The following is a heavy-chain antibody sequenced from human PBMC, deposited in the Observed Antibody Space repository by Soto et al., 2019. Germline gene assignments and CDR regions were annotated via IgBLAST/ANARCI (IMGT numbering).Heavy chain of an antibody. Sequence: QVQLQESGPGLVKPSQTLSLTCTVSGGSISSDAYYWSWIREHPGKGLGWIGYIHYTGNTYYNPSLKSRVTLSLHTSKNQFSLRLNSVTAADTAVYYCARETFKYYDGNMDVWGKGTTVTVSS. V-gene: IGHV4-31*03. CDR1: GGSISSDAYY. CDR2: IHYTGNT. D-gene: IGHD3-3*01. J-gene: IGHJ6*03. CDR3: ARETFKYYDGNMDV.